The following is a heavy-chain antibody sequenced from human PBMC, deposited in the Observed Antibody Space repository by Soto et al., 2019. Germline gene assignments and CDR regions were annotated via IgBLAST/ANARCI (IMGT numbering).Heavy chain of an antibody. CDR2: IIPIFGTA. V-gene: IGHV1-69*13. CDR3: ARDVTLTYYYDSSGYSGASLVAGDI. J-gene: IGHJ3*02. D-gene: IGHD3-22*01. Sequence: ASVKVSCKASGGTFSSYAISWVRQAPGQGLEWMGGIIPIFGTANYAQKFQGRVTITADESTSTAYMELSSLRSEDTAVYYCARDVTLTYYYDSSGYSGASLVAGDIWG. CDR1: GGTFSSYA.